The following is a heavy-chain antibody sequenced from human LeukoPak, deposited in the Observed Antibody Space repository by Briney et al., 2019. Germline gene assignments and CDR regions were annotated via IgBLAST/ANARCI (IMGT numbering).Heavy chain of an antibody. CDR1: GGTFSSYA. V-gene: IGHV1-69*13. J-gene: IGHJ5*02. CDR2: IIPIFGTA. Sequence: GASVKVSCKASGGTFSSYAISWVRQAPGQGLEWMGGIIPIFGTANYAQKFQGRVTITADESTSTAYMELSSLRSEDTAVYYCAILVVPAATPSLNWFDPWGQGTLVTVSS. CDR3: AILVVPAATPSLNWFDP. D-gene: IGHD2-2*01.